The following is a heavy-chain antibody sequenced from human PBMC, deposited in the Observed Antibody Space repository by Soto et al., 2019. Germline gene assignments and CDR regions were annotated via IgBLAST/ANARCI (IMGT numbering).Heavy chain of an antibody. CDR1: GFTFSSYA. CDR3: AKVPYSASYYFDC. D-gene: IGHD6-6*01. CDR2: ISGSGGST. Sequence: EVQLLESGGGLVQPGGSLRLSCAASGFTFSSYAMSWVRQAPGKGLEWVSAISGSGGSTYYADSVKGRFTISRDNSKHTLSLQMNSLRAEDTAVYYCAKVPYSASYYFDCWGQGTLVTVSS. V-gene: IGHV3-23*01. J-gene: IGHJ4*02.